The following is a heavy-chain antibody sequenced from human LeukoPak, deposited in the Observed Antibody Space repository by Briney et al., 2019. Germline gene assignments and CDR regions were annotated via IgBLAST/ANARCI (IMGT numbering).Heavy chain of an antibody. J-gene: IGHJ4*02. V-gene: IGHV1-69*04. CDR2: IIPILGIA. CDR3: ARELYSSSSGEGIFDY. D-gene: IGHD6-6*01. Sequence: SVKVSCKASGGTFSSYAISWVRQAPGQGLEWMGRIIPILGIANYAQKFQGRVTITADKSTSTAYMELSSLRSEDTAVYYCARELYSSSSGEGIFDYWGQGTLVTVSS. CDR1: GGTFSSYA.